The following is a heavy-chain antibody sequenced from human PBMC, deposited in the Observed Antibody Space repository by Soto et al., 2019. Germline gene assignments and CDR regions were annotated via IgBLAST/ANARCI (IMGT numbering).Heavy chain of an antibody. CDR2: ISYDGSNK. Sequence: QAQLVESGGGVVQPGRSLRLSCAASGFTFSSYGMHWVRQAPGKGLEWVAVISYDGSNKYYADSVKGRFTISRDNSKNTLYLQMNSLRAEDTAVYYCAKSGSSSWYVFDPWGQGTLVTVSS. CDR1: GFTFSSYG. D-gene: IGHD6-13*01. J-gene: IGHJ5*02. CDR3: AKSGSSSWYVFDP. V-gene: IGHV3-30*18.